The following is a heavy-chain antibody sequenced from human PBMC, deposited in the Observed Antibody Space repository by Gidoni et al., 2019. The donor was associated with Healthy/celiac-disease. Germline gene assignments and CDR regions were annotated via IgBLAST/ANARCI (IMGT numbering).Heavy chain of an antibody. CDR2: IKQDGSEK. Sequence: EVQLVESGGGLVQPGGSLRLSCAASGFTFSRYWMSWVRQAPGKGLEWVANIKQDGSEKYYVDSVKGRFTISRDNAKNSLYLQMNSLRAEDTAVYYCARIYFDWLFTKARGGDFDYWGQGTLVTVSS. V-gene: IGHV3-7*04. CDR1: GFTFSRYW. CDR3: ARIYFDWLFTKARGGDFDY. D-gene: IGHD3-9*01. J-gene: IGHJ4*02.